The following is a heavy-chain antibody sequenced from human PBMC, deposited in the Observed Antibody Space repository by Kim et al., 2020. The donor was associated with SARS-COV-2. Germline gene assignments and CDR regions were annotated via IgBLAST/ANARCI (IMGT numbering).Heavy chain of an antibody. CDR3: ARNYDILTGYQPYYYYGMDV. Sequence: GGSLRLSCAASGFTFSSYSMNWVRQAPGKGLEWVSYISSSSTIYYADSVKGRFTISRDNAKNSLYLQMNSLRDEDTAVYYCARNYDILTGYQPYYYYGMDVWGQGTTVTVSS. J-gene: IGHJ6*02. CDR2: ISSSSTI. V-gene: IGHV3-48*02. CDR1: GFTFSSYS. D-gene: IGHD3-9*01.